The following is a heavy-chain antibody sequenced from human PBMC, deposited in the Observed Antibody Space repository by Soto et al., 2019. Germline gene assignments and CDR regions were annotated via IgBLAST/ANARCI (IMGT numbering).Heavy chain of an antibody. V-gene: IGHV3-30*18. CDR3: AKDWRWMVLGYYGMDV. CDR1: GFTFSSYG. D-gene: IGHD6-19*01. Sequence: QVQLVESGGGVVQPGRSLRLSCAASGFTFSSYGRHWVRQAPGKGLEWVAVISYDGSNKYYADSVKGRFTISRDNSKNTLYLQMNSLRAEDTAVYYCAKDWRWMVLGYYGMDVWGQGTTVTVSS. J-gene: IGHJ6*02. CDR2: ISYDGSNK.